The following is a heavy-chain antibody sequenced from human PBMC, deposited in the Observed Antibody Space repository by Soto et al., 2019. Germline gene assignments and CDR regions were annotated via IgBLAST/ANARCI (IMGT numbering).Heavy chain of an antibody. CDR2: TTGSGANK. J-gene: IGHJ1*01. D-gene: IGHD4-17*01. V-gene: IGHV3-23*01. CDR3: AKDGDFGEDGTAEYFEH. CDR1: GFTFKNYA. Sequence: EVNLLESGGGVVQPGESLRISCVGSGFTFKNYAMTWVRQAPGKGLEWVSGTTGSGANKHYADSVRGRFTISRDNSKKTLYLEMKSLRVEDTAVYYCAKDGDFGEDGTAEYFEHWGQGNLVTVSS.